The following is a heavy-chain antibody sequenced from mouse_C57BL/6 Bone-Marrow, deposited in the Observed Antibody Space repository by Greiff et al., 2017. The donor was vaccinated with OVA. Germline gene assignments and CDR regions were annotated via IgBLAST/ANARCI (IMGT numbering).Heavy chain of an antibody. CDR3: TTLYYYGSSYYFDY. D-gene: IGHD1-1*01. J-gene: IGHJ2*01. CDR1: GYTFTSYW. V-gene: IGHV1-5*01. CDR2: ISPGNSDT. Sequence: EVQLQQSGTVLARPGASVKMSCKTSGYTFTSYWMHWVKQRPGQGLEWIGAISPGNSDTSYNQKFKGKAKLTAVTSASTAYMELSSLTNEDSAVYYCTTLYYYGSSYYFDYWGQGTTLTVSS.